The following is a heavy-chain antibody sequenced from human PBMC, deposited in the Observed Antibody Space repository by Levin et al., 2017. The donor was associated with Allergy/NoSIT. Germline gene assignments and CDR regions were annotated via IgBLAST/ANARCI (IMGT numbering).Heavy chain of an antibody. D-gene: IGHD2-2*01. Sequence: SETLSLTCTVSGGSISSYYWSWIRQPPGKGLEWIGYIYYSGSTNYNPSLKSRVTISVDTSKNQFSLKLSSVTAADTAVYYCARYGPSNYAFDYWGQGTLVTVSS. J-gene: IGHJ4*02. CDR3: ARYGPSNYAFDY. V-gene: IGHV4-59*01. CDR2: IYYSGST. CDR1: GGSISSYY.